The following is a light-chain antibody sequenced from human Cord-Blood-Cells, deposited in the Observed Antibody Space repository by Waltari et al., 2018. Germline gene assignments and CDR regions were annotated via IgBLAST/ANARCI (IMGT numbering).Light chain of an antibody. J-gene: IGLJ1*01. CDR3: CSYAGSSTFYV. CDR2: EGS. Sequence: QSALTQPASVSGSPGQSITIPCPGTSSDVGGYNLVSWYQQHPGKAPKLMIYEGSKRPSGVSNRFSGSKSGNTASLTISGLQAEDEADYYCCSYAGSSTFYVFGTGTKVTVL. CDR1: SSDVGGYNL. V-gene: IGLV2-23*01.